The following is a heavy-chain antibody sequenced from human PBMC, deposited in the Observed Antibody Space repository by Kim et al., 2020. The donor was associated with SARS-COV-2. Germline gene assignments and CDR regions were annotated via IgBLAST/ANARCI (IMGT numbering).Heavy chain of an antibody. J-gene: IGHJ3*02. CDR3: ARPPPGDAFDI. V-gene: IGHV3-21*01. CDR1: GFPFSSYS. Sequence: GGSLRLSCAASGFPFSSYSMNWVRQAPGKGLEWVSSISSSSSYIYYADSVKGRFTISRDNAKNSLYLQMNSLRAEDTAVYYCARPPPGDAFDIWGQGTMVTVSS. CDR2: ISSSSSYI.